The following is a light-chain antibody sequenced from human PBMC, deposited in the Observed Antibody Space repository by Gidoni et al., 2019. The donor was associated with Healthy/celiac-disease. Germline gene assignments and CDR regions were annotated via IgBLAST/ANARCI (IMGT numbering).Light chain of an antibody. CDR1: SSNIGNNA. V-gene: IGLV1-36*01. CDR2: YDD. Sequence: QSVLTQPPSVSEAPRQRVTISCSGSSSNIGNNAVNWYQQLPGKAPKLLIYYDDLLPPGVSDRFSGSKSGTSASLAISGLQSEDEADYYCAAWDDSLNALVFGGGTKLTVL. J-gene: IGLJ3*02. CDR3: AAWDDSLNALV.